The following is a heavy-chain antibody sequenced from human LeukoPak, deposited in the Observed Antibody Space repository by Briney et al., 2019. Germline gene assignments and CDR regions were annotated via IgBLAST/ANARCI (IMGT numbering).Heavy chain of an antibody. Sequence: ASVKVSCKASGGTFSSYAISWVRQAPGQGLEWMGGIIPIFGTANYAQKFQGRVTITTDESTSTDYMELSSLRSEDTAVYYCAREDDSGSLHNWFDPWGQGTLVTVSS. V-gene: IGHV1-69*05. CDR3: AREDDSGSLHNWFDP. CDR2: IIPIFGTA. J-gene: IGHJ5*02. D-gene: IGHD1-26*01. CDR1: GGTFSSYA.